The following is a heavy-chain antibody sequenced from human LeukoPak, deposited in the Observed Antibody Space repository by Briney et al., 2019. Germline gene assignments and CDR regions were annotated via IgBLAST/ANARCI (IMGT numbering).Heavy chain of an antibody. CDR1: GGSISSLY. CDR2: IYYTGST. CDR3: ARHRAYSSSSPFDY. D-gene: IGHD6-6*01. J-gene: IGHJ4*02. V-gene: IGHV4-59*08. Sequence: SETLSLTCSVSGGSISSLYWSWIRQPPGTGLERIGYIYYTGSTNYNPSLKSRVTMFVDMSKNQFSLRLSSVTAADTAVYYCARHRAYSSSSPFDYWGQGTLVTVSS.